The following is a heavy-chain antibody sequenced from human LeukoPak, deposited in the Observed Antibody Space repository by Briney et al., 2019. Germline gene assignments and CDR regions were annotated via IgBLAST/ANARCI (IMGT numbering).Heavy chain of an antibody. CDR2: ISGYNDNP. Sequence: ASVKVSCKASGYTFTNFGISWVRQAPGQGLEWMGWISGYNDNPNYAQKLQGRVTLTTDTSTSTAYMELRSLRYDDTAVYYCARDDSAGWGQGTLVTVSS. CDR3: ARDDSAG. CDR1: GYTFTNFG. J-gene: IGHJ4*02. D-gene: IGHD2-21*01. V-gene: IGHV1-18*01.